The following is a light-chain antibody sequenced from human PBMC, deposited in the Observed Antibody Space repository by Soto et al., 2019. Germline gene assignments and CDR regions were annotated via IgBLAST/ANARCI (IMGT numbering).Light chain of an antibody. CDR1: QSISSY. J-gene: IGKJ1*01. CDR3: QQSYSTR. CDR2: AAS. V-gene: IGKV1-39*01. Sequence: DIQMTQSPSSLSASVGDRVIITCRASQSISSYLNWYQQKPGKAPKLLIYAASSLQSGVPSRFSGSGSGTDFTLTISSLQPEDFATYYCQQSYSTRFGQGTKVEIK.